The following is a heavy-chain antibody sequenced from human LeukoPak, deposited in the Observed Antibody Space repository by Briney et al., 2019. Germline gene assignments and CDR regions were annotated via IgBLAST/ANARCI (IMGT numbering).Heavy chain of an antibody. Sequence: KPSETLSLTCAVYGGSFSHYYWSWIRQSPGKGLEWIGQISDTGNTTYNPSLKSRVTMSVDTSKNQFSLKVSSLTAADTAVYYCARYDRGYYFVNGIHWGQGTLVTVSS. CDR1: GGSFSHYY. CDR2: ISDTGNT. J-gene: IGHJ4*02. CDR3: ARYDRGYYFVNGIH. D-gene: IGHD3-22*01. V-gene: IGHV4-34*01.